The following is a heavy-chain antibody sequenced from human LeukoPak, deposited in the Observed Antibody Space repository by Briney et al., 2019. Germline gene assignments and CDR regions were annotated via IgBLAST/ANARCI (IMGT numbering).Heavy chain of an antibody. CDR2: IWYDGSNK. Sequence: GGSLRLSCAASGFTFSSYGMHWVRQAPGKGLEWVAVIWYDGSNKYYADSVKGRFTISRDNSKNTLYLQVNSLRAEDTAVYYCAREGGYGDYDYWGQGTLVTVSS. D-gene: IGHD4-17*01. V-gene: IGHV3-33*01. CDR1: GFTFSSYG. CDR3: AREGGYGDYDY. J-gene: IGHJ4*02.